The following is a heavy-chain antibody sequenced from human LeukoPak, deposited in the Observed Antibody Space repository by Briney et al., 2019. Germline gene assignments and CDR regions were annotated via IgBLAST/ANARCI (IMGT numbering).Heavy chain of an antibody. Sequence: GESLKISCKGSGYSFTNYWIGWVRQMPGKGLEWMGTIYPGDSDTRYSPSFQGQVTISADKSISTAYLQWSSLKASDTAMYYCARPKSAAVYDSSGYALAYFDLWGRGTLVTVSS. CDR2: IYPGDSDT. CDR1: GYSFTNYW. J-gene: IGHJ2*01. D-gene: IGHD3-22*01. V-gene: IGHV5-51*01. CDR3: ARPKSAAVYDSSGYALAYFDL.